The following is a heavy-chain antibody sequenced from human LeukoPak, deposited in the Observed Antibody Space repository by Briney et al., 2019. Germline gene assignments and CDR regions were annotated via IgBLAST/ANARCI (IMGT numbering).Heavy chain of an antibody. Sequence: GASVKVSCKASGYTFTSYGISWVRQAPGQGLEWMGWISAYNGNTNYAQKLQSRVTMTTDTSTSTAYMELRSLRSDDTAVYYCARPTGGDCPPVRYGMDVWGQGTTVTVSS. D-gene: IGHD2-21*02. CDR2: ISAYNGNT. CDR3: ARPTGGDCPPVRYGMDV. CDR1: GYTFTSYG. V-gene: IGHV1-18*01. J-gene: IGHJ6*02.